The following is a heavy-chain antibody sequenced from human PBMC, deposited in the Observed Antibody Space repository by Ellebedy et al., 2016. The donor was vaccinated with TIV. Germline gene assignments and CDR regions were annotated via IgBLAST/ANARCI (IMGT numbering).Heavy chain of an antibody. V-gene: IGHV3-21*01. J-gene: IGHJ4*02. CDR1: GFTFSSHT. Sequence: PGGSLRLSCAASGFTFSSHTMNWVRQPPGKGLEWVSSMGSGSVDIYYTDSGKGRFTISRDIAKSSLYLQMNSLREEDTAVYYCARGTFENFYDYGSGRFDHWGQGILVTVSS. D-gene: IGHD3-10*01. CDR2: MGSGSVDI. CDR3: ARGTFENFYDYGSGRFDH.